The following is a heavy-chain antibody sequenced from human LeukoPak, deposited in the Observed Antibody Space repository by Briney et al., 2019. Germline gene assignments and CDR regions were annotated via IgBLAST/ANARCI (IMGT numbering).Heavy chain of an antibody. V-gene: IGHV3-48*03. CDR1: GFTFSSYE. CDR3: ARDVGKSGYGDY. D-gene: IGHD5-12*01. Sequence: PGGSLRLSCAASGFTFSSYEMNWVRQARARGPQWVSYISSSGDTIYYADSVKGRFTTSRDNAKNSLYLQMNSLRAEDTAIYYCARDVGKSGYGDYWGQGTLVTVSS. CDR2: ISSSGDTI. J-gene: IGHJ4*02.